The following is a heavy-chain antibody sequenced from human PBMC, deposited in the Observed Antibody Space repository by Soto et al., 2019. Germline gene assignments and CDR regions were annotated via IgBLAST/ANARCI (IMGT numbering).Heavy chain of an antibody. CDR1: GYTFTSYG. D-gene: IGHD3-10*01. V-gene: IGHV1-18*01. Sequence: ASVKVSCKASGYTFTSYGISWVRQAPGQGLEWMGWISAYNGNTNYAQKLQGRATMTTDTSTSTAYMELRSLRSDDTAVYYCAREVQYYYGSGSYYDYWGQGTLVTVSS. CDR2: ISAYNGNT. J-gene: IGHJ4*02. CDR3: AREVQYYYGSGSYYDY.